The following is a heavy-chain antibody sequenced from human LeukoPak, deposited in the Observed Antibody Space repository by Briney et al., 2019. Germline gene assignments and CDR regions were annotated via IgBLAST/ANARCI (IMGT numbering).Heavy chain of an antibody. CDR2: INHSGST. D-gene: IGHD5-18*01. Sequence: SETLSLTCAVYGGSFSGYYWSWIRQPPGKGLEWIGEINHSGSTYYNPSLKGRVTISVDTSKNQFSLKLSSVTAADTAVYYCAVSPIQLWSFDYWGQGTLVTVSS. J-gene: IGHJ4*02. V-gene: IGHV4-34*01. CDR3: AVSPIQLWSFDY. CDR1: GGSFSGYY.